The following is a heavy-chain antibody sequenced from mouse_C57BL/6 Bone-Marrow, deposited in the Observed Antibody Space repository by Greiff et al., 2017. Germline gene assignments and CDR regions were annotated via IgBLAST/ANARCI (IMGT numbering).Heavy chain of an antibody. CDR2: INPNNGGT. CDR3: ARERNGYSYAMDY. CDR1: GYTFTDYY. J-gene: IGHJ4*01. D-gene: IGHD2-3*01. Sequence: EVQLQQSGPELVKPGASVKISCKASGYTFTDYYMNWVKQSHGKSLEWIGDINPNNGGTSYNQKFKGKATLTVDKSSSTAYMELRSLTSEDSAVYYCARERNGYSYAMDYWGQGTSVTVSS. V-gene: IGHV1-26*01.